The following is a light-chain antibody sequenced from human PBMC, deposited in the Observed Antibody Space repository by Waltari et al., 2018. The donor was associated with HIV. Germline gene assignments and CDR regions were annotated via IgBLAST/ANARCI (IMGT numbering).Light chain of an antibody. J-gene: IGKJ4*01. Sequence: IVITQSPDPLAVSLGERATIHCKSSQSVLYSSNNKNYFAWYQQKPGQPTKLLIYLASTREDEVHDRFSGSRSGTDCSLTLSSRQAEDVVVDHRQDYYSTPMSVGGGTKVEI. CDR3: QDYYSTPMS. V-gene: IGKV4-1*01. CDR1: QSVLYSSNNKNY. CDR2: LAS.